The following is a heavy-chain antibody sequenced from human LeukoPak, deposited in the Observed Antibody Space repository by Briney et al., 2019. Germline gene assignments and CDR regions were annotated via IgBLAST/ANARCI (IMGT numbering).Heavy chain of an antibody. CDR2: MLPGDSDT. D-gene: IGHD3-22*01. V-gene: IGHV5-51*01. Sequence: GESLTIAWSTSGYTFTNDWIGWVRQRPGKCLEWMGIMLPGDSDTRYSPSFQGKVTISADKSITTAYLQWSRLKASDTAIYYCARGAVQVPYEFDYWGQGTLVTVSP. CDR3: ARGAVQVPYEFDY. CDR1: GYTFTNDW. J-gene: IGHJ4*02.